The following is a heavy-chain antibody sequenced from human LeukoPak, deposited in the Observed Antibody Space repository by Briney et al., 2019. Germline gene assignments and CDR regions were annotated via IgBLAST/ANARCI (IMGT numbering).Heavy chain of an antibody. CDR3: ARGGGSYGYATLDY. Sequence: SETLSLTCTVSGGSISSGGYYWSWIRQPPGKGLEWIGYIYHSGSTYYNPTLKSRVTISVDRSKNQFSLKLSSVTAADTAVYYCARGGGSYGYATLDYWGQGTLVTVSS. J-gene: IGHJ4*02. CDR1: GGSISSGGYY. V-gene: IGHV4-30-2*01. CDR2: IYHSGST. D-gene: IGHD5-18*01.